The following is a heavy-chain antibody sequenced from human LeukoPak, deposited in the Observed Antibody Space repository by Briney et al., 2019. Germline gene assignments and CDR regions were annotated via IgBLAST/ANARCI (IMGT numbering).Heavy chain of an antibody. Sequence: GASVKVSCKASGYTFTGYYMHWVRRAPGQGREWMGRINPNSGGTNYAQKFQGRVTMTRDTSISTAYMELSRLRSDDTAVYYCASEGYCSSTSCYWGNYWGQGTLVTVSS. D-gene: IGHD2-2*01. CDR3: ASEGYCSSTSCYWGNY. CDR2: INPNSGGT. V-gene: IGHV1-2*06. J-gene: IGHJ4*02. CDR1: GYTFTGYY.